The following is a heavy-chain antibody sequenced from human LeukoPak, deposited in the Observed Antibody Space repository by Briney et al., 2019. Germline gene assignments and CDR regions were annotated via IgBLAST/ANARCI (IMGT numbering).Heavy chain of an antibody. CDR1: GFTFDDYA. J-gene: IGHJ6*03. Sequence: GGSLRLSCAASGFTFDDYAMHWVRQAPGKGLEWVSLISWDGGSTYYADSVKGRFTISRDNSKNSLYLQMNSQRAEDSALYYCAKDISDLYYYMDVWGKGTTVTVSS. CDR3: AKDISDLYYYMDV. V-gene: IGHV3-43D*03. CDR2: ISWDGGST.